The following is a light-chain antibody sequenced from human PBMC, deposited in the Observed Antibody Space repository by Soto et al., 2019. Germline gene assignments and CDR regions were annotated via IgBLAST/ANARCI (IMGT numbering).Light chain of an antibody. CDR3: TSYTISSLGV. Sequence: QSALTQPASVSGSLGQSITISCTGTSSDVGNYNYVSWYQQHPGKAPKLMIYDVSNRPSGVSNRFSGSKSGNTASLTISGLQAEDEADYYCTSYTISSLGVFGGGTKLTVL. V-gene: IGLV2-14*01. CDR1: SSDVGNYNY. CDR2: DVS. J-gene: IGLJ3*02.